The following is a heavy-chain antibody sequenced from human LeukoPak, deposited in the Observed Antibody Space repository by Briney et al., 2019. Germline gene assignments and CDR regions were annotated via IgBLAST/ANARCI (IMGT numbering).Heavy chain of an antibody. CDR1: GGSISTYY. D-gene: IGHD6-13*01. J-gene: IGHJ2*01. Sequence: SETLSLTCTVSGGSISTYYWNWIRQPPGKGLEWIGYIYYSGSTKYNPSLKSRVTMSVDTSKKQFSLKLSSVTAADTAVYYCARSIAAAGGTYWYFDLWGRGTLVTVSS. CDR3: ARSIAAAGGTYWYFDL. V-gene: IGHV4-59*01. CDR2: IYYSGST.